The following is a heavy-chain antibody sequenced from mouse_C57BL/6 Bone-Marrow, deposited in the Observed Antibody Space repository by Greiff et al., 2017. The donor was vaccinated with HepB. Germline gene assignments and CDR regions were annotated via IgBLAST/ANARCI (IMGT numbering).Heavy chain of an antibody. CDR2: IRLKSDNYAT. CDR1: GFTFSNYW. J-gene: IGHJ4*01. Sequence: EVKLMESGGGLVQPGGSMKLSCVASGFTFSNYWMNWVRQSPEKGLEWVAQIRLKSDNYATHYAESVKGRFTISRDDSKSSVYLQMNNLRAEDTGIYYCTTTVVGFYYAMDYWGQGTSVTVSS. D-gene: IGHD1-1*01. V-gene: IGHV6-3*01. CDR3: TTTVVGFYYAMDY.